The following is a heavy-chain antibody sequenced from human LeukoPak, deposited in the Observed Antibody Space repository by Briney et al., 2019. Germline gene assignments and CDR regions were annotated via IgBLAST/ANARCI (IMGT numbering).Heavy chain of an antibody. CDR3: TTSDDSSGYYYADFDY. D-gene: IGHD3-22*01. CDR1: GFTFSNAW. J-gene: IGHJ4*02. Sequence: MPGGSLRLSCAASGFTFSNAWMSWVRQAPGKGLEWVGSIKSKTDGGTTDYAAPVKGRFTISRDDSKNTLYLQMNSLKTEDTAVYYCTTSDDSSGYYYADFDYWGQGTLVTVSS. CDR2: IKSKTDGGTT. V-gene: IGHV3-15*01.